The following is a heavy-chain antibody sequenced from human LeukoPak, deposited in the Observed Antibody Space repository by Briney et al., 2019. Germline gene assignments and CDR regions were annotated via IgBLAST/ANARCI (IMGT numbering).Heavy chain of an antibody. CDR2: ISAYNGNT. Sequence: ASVKVSCKASGYTFTSYGISWVRQAPGQGLEWMGWISAYNGNTNYAQKLQGRVTMTTDESTSTAYMELSSLRSEDTAVYYCARASGGFWSGYFSFDYWGQGTLVTVSS. D-gene: IGHD3-3*01. J-gene: IGHJ4*02. V-gene: IGHV1-18*01. CDR1: GYTFTSYG. CDR3: ARASGGFWSGYFSFDY.